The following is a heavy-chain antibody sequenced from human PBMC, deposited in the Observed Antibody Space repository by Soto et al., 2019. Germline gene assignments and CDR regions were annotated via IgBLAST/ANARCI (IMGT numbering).Heavy chain of an antibody. J-gene: IGHJ4*02. CDR3: VRDVGFDYVN. CDR1: GFSFSSYW. D-gene: IGHD3-16*01. V-gene: IGHV3-7*01. CDR2: IKQDESEK. Sequence: EVQLVESGGGLVQPGGSLRISCKGSGFSFSSYWMSWVRQAPGKGLEWVASIKQDESEKYYVDSVKGRFTISRDNVDDSVFLHMNSLSAEDTAVYFCVRDVGFDYVNWGQRPLVTVSS.